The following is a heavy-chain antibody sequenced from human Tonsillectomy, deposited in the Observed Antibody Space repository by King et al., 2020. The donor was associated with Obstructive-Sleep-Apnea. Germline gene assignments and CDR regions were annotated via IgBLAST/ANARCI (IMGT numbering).Heavy chain of an antibody. CDR3: AGIYTYGSAYHGLDV. D-gene: IGHD5-18*01. V-gene: IGHV4-59*01. J-gene: IGHJ6*02. CDR2: IYYSGTS. CDR1: GGSISSYY. Sequence: VQLQESGPELVKPSETLFLTCTVSGGSISSYYWSLIRQPPCKGLEWIGYIYYSGTSNYNPSLKSRCTISVYTSKNQFSLKLSSVTAADTAVYYCAGIYTYGSAYHGLDVWGQGTTVTVSS.